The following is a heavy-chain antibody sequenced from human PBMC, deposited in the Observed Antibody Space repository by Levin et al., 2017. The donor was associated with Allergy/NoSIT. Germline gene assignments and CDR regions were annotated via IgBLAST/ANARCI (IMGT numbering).Heavy chain of an antibody. CDR1: GVTFSSYA. V-gene: IGHV3-33*05. CDR3: ASSGGSGAYIYYFYAMDV. J-gene: IGHJ6*02. Sequence: GGSLRLSCAASGVTFSSYAMHWVRQAPGKGLEWVSTISFDGSNKFYGDSVKGRFTISRDNSKGMLSLQMNSLRAEDTAVYYCASSGGSGAYIYYFYAMDVWGQGTTVTVSS. CDR2: ISFDGSNK. D-gene: IGHD3-10*01.